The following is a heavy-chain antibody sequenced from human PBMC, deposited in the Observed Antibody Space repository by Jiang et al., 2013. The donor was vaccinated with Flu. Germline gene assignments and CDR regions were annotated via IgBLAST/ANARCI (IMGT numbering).Heavy chain of an antibody. CDR2: ISIDGTRQ. J-gene: IGHJ4*02. Sequence: VVQPGRSLRLSCAASGFSFSSYAMHWVRQAPGKGLERVAVISIDGTRQHYADSVEGRFTISRDKSKNTLYLQMNSLRADDTALYYCAKEGAGSTWSSFDYWGQGTLVTVSS. CDR1: GFSFSSYA. D-gene: IGHD3-10*01. V-gene: IGHV3-30*18. CDR3: AKEGAGSTWSSFDY.